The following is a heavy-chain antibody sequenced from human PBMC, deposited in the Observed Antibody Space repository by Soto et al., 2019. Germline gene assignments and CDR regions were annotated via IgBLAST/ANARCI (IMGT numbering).Heavy chain of an antibody. D-gene: IGHD2-2*01. CDR2: INHSGGT. J-gene: IGHJ6*02. CDR3: NRARAGVPAAMDYYYYYGMDV. Sequence: PSETLSLTCAVYGGSFSGYYWSWIRQPPQKGLEWIGEINHSGGTNYNPSLKSRVTISVDTSKNQFSLKLSSVTAADTAVYYCNRARAGVPAAMDYYYYYGMDVWGQGTTVTVSS. CDR1: GGSFSGYY. V-gene: IGHV4-34*01.